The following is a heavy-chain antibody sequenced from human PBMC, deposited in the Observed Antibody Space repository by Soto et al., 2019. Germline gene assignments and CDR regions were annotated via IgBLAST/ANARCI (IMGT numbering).Heavy chain of an antibody. J-gene: IGHJ4*02. CDR3: ATPTIRGWSLDS. CDR2: IYLGDSDT. Sequence: LGESLKISVTGSGYIFTSYWIGWVRQVPGKGLEWMVSIYLGDSDTRYSPSFQGQGTMSVDKSISSAYLQWTSVKPSDTALHYCATPTIRGWSLDSWRQGTLVTVSS. V-gene: IGHV5-51*01. CDR1: GYIFTSYW. D-gene: IGHD6-19*01.